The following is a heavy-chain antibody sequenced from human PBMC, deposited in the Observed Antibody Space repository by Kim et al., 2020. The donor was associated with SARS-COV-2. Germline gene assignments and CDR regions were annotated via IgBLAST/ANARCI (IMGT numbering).Heavy chain of an antibody. CDR2: IWYDGSNK. D-gene: IGHD2-2*02. CDR3: ARALGYCSSTSCYRGGTLNV. V-gene: IGHV3-33*01. Sequence: GGSLRLSCAASGFTFSSYGMHWVRQAPGKGLEWVAVIWYDGSNKYYADSVKGRFTISRDNSKNTLYLQMNSLRAEDTAVYYCARALGYCSSTSCYRGGTLNVWGQGTLVTVSS. CDR1: GFTFSSYG. J-gene: IGHJ4*02.